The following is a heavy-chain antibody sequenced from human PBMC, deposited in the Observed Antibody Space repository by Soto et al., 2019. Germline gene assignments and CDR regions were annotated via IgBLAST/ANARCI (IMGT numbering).Heavy chain of an antibody. CDR3: ARAPMVLTRSYFDS. V-gene: IGHV4-59*01. CDR1: DFSISDFY. CDR2: ISSSGNT. Sequence: PLETLSLSGTFSDFSISDFYWSWIRQPPGKGLEWIGYISSSGNTNYNPSLRSRVSISVDTSKNQFSLNLTSVTAADTGVYYCARAPMVLTRSYFDSWGQGTPVTVSS. J-gene: IGHJ4*02. D-gene: IGHD3-22*01.